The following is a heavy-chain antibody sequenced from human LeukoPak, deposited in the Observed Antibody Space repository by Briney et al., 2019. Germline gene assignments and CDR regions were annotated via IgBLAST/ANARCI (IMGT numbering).Heavy chain of an antibody. CDR1: GFTFSTYA. J-gene: IGHJ4*02. CDR2: ISGSGGST. CDR3: AKNDPIVGATYFDY. D-gene: IGHD1-26*01. V-gene: IGHV3-23*01. Sequence: GGSLRLSCAASGFTFSTYAITWVRQAPGKGLEWVSTISGSGGSTYYADSVKGRFTISRDNSRNTLYLQLNSLRAEDTAVYYCAKNDPIVGATYFDYWGQGTLVTVSP.